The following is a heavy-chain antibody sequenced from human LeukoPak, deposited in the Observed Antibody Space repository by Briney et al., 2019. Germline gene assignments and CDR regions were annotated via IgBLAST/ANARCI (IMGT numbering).Heavy chain of an antibody. D-gene: IGHD5-18*01. CDR2: ISSGSKYI. J-gene: IGHJ4*02. CDR1: GFTFSRYS. V-gene: IGHV3-21*01. CDR3: ARALSYSYGSMDF. Sequence: GGSLRLSCAASGFTFSRYSMKWGGQAAGKGGEGVSSISSGSKYIYHAHSVQGRFTISRDNASNSLYLQMNSLRAEDTAVYYCARALSYSYGSMDFWGQGPLVIVSS.